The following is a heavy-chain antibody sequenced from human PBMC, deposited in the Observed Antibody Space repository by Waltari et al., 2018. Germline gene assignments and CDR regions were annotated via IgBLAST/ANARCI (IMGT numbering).Heavy chain of an antibody. CDR3: ARFSKSANWIDP. CDR1: GGSICRSGSY. V-gene: IGHV4-39*01. Sequence: QLQLQESGPGLVQPSETLSLTCTVSGGSICRSGSYWGWIRQPPGKGLEWIGSISYSGITYYNTSLMSRVTISVDTSKNQFSLKLTSVIAAETAVFYCARFSKSANWIDPWGQGTLVTVSS. D-gene: IGHD3-3*02. CDR2: ISYSGIT. J-gene: IGHJ5*02.